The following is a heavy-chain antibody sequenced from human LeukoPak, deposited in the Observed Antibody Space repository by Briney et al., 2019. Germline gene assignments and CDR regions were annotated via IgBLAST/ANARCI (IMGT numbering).Heavy chain of an antibody. CDR2: IYYSGST. CDR3: ARLRVVPEFDY. D-gene: IGHD2-2*01. CDR1: GGSISSGGYY. Sequence: SETLSLTCTVSGGSISSGGYYWSWIRQHPGKGLEWIGYIYYSGSTYYNPSLKSRITISVDTSKNQFSLKLSSVTAADTAVYYCARLRVVPEFDYWGQGTLVTVSS. J-gene: IGHJ4*02. V-gene: IGHV4-31*03.